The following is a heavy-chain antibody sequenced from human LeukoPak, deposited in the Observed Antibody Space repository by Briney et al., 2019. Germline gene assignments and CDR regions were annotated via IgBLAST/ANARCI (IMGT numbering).Heavy chain of an antibody. J-gene: IGHJ5*02. CDR3: ARAPPRGYYDTSGFYLGWFDP. CDR1: GGSISSYY. D-gene: IGHD3-22*01. Sequence: SETLSLTCTVSGGSISSYYWSWIRQPPGKGLEWIGYIYYSGSTIYTPSLKSRVTISVDTSKTQFSLKLSSVTAADTAVYYCARAPPRGYYDTSGFYLGWFDPWGQGTLVTVSS. V-gene: IGHV4-59*01. CDR2: IYYSGST.